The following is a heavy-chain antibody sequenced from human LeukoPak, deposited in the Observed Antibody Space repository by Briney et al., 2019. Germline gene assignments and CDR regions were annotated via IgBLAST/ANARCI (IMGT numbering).Heavy chain of an antibody. CDR1: GFTFSSYA. CDR2: ISSNGGST. CDR3: ARVVGTAGHAIFDY. V-gene: IGHV3-64*01. Sequence: PGGSLRLSCAASGFTFSSYAMHWVRQAPGKGLEYVPAISSNGGSTYYANSVKGRFTISRDNSKNTLYLQMGSLRAEDMAVYYCARVVGTAGHAIFDYWGQGTLVTVSS. D-gene: IGHD1-1*01. J-gene: IGHJ4*02.